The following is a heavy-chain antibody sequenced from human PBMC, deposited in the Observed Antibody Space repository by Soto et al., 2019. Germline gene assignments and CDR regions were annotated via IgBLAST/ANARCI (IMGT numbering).Heavy chain of an antibody. J-gene: IGHJ6*03. Sequence: PSETLSLTCTVSGGSISSYYWSWIRQPPGKGLEWIGYIYYSGSTNYNPSLKSRVTISVDTSKNQFSLKLSSVTAADTAVYYCARVYCGMTTVTTYYYYYYMDVWGKGTTVTVSS. CDR1: GGSISSYY. CDR2: IYYSGST. V-gene: IGHV4-59*01. CDR3: ARVYCGMTTVTTYYYYYYMDV. D-gene: IGHD4-17*01.